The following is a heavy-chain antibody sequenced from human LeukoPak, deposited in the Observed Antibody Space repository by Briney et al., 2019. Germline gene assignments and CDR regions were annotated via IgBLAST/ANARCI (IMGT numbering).Heavy chain of an antibody. CDR1: GYTLTELS. CDR2: FDPEDGET. V-gene: IGHV1-24*01. CDR3: ARDLSGSYPYSPDY. Sequence: ASVKVSCKVSGYTLTELSMHWVRQAPGKGLGWMGGFDPEDGETIYAQKFQGRVTITADKSTSTAYMELSSLRSEDTAVYYCARDLSGSYPYSPDYWGQGTLVTVSS. D-gene: IGHD1-26*01. J-gene: IGHJ4*02.